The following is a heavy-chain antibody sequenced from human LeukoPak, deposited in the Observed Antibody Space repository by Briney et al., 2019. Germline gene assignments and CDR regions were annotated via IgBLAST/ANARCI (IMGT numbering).Heavy chain of an antibody. D-gene: IGHD3-22*01. V-gene: IGHV3-15*01. CDR2: IKSKTDGGTT. J-gene: IGHJ4*02. Sequence: GGSLRLSCAASGFTFSNAWTSWVRQAPGKGLEWVGRIKSKTDGGTTDYAAPVKGRFTISRDDSKNTLYLQMNSLKTEDTAVYYCTTEETYYYDSSGYSSFDYWGQGTLVTVSS. CDR3: TTEETYYYDSSGYSSFDY. CDR1: GFTFSNAW.